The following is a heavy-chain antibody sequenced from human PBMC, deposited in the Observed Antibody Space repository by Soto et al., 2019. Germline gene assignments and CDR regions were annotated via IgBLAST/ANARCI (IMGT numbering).Heavy chain of an antibody. CDR3: ARDREAGYNFYYGMDV. CDR2: IYTSASI. CDR1: GADINTYS. V-gene: IGHV4-4*07. J-gene: IGHJ6*02. Sequence: SETLSLTCSVSGADINTYSWTWIRQPAGKGLEWIGRIYTSASINYNPSLKGRVTLSVDTSTNQVSLRLASVTAADTAIYYCARDREAGYNFYYGMDVWVQGTTVT. D-gene: IGHD6-19*01.